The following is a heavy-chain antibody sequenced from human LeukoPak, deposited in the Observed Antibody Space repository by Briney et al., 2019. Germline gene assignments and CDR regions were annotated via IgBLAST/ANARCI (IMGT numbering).Heavy chain of an antibody. CDR1: GFTFSDYY. J-gene: IGHJ4*02. D-gene: IGHD2-2*01. Sequence: PGGSLRLSCAASGFTFSDYYMSWIRQAPGKGLEWVSYISSSSSTIYYADSVKGRFTISRDNAKNSLYLQMNSLRAEDTAVYYGAKTLYCSSTSCMKTFDYWGQGTLVTVSS. V-gene: IGHV3-11*04. CDR3: AKTLYCSSTSCMKTFDY. CDR2: ISSSSSTI.